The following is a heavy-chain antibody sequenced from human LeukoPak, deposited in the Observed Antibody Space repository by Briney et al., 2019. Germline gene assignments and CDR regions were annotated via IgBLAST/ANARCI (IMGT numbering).Heavy chain of an antibody. CDR1: GYTFTNYG. CDR3: AREDQARNWFDP. Sequence: ASVKVSCKASGYTFTNYGISWVRQAPGQGLEWMAWISANNGETRYAQNLQGRLTMTTDTSTSTAYMEVSSLRSEDTAVYFCAREDQARNWFDPWGQGTLVTVSS. CDR2: ISANNGET. J-gene: IGHJ5*02. V-gene: IGHV1-18*04.